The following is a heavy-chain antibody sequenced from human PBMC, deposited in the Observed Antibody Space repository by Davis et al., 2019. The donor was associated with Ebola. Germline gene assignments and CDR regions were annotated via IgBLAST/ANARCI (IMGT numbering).Heavy chain of an antibody. CDR3: ATLGIFGIFDYYEMDV. V-gene: IGHV5-51*01. J-gene: IGHJ6*02. CDR2: ISPGDSET. Sequence: GGSLRLSCKASGYSFTSYWIGWVRQMPGKGLEWMGIISPGDSETRYSPSFQGQVTISADTSISTAYLQWSSLKASDTAMYYCATLGIFGIFDYYEMDVWGQGTMVTVSS. CDR1: GYSFTSYW. D-gene: IGHD3-3*02.